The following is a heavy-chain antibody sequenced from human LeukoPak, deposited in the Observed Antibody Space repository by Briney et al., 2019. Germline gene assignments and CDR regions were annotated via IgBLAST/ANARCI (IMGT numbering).Heavy chain of an antibody. D-gene: IGHD2-15*01. CDR1: GFTFDDYA. V-gene: IGHV3-9*01. CDR2: ISWNSGSI. Sequence: GGSLRLSCAASGFTFDDYAMHWVRQAPGKGLEWVSGISWNSGSIGYADSVKGRFTISRDNAKNSLYLQMNSLRAEDTALHYCAKARVAAESYYYYYGMDVWGQGTTVTVSS. CDR3: AKARVAAESYYYYYGMDV. J-gene: IGHJ6*02.